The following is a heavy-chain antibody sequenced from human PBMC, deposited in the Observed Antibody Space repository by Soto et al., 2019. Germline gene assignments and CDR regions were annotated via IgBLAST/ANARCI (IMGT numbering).Heavy chain of an antibody. CDR2: VYWDDVK. V-gene: IGHV2-5*02. CDR1: GFSLSSNGVG. CDR3: AHKGAGGVPVDH. J-gene: IGHJ4*02. D-gene: IGHD2-15*01. Sequence: SGPTLVNPTQTLTLTCTLSGFSLSSNGVGVGWIRQSPGKALEWLAVVYWDDVKHYSPSLERRLTITKDTSETEVVLTMTNMEPVDTATYYCAHKGAGGVPVDHWGQGILVTVSS.